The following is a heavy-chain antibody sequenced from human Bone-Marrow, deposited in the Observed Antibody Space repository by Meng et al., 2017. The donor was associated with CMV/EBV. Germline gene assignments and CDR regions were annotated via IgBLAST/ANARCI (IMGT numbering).Heavy chain of an antibody. CDR2: IIPILGIA. D-gene: IGHD2-2*02. V-gene: IGHV1-69*02. CDR3: ARRSYQLLYGYYYYGMDV. J-gene: IGHJ6*02. Sequence: SVKVSCKASRGTFSSYTISWVRQAPGQGLEWMGRIIPILGIANYAQKFQGRVTITADKSTSTAYMELSSLRSEDTAVYYCARRSYQLLYGYYYYGMDVWGQGTTVTVSS. CDR1: RGTFSSYT.